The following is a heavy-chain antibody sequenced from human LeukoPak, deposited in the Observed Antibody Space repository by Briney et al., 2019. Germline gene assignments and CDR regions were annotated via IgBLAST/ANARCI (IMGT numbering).Heavy chain of an antibody. V-gene: IGHV4-59*01. CDR2: IYYSGSA. Sequence: PSETLSLTCTVSGGSISSYYWSWIRQPPGKGLEWIGYIYYSGSANYNPSLKSRVTISVDTSKNQFSLKLSSVTAADTAVYYCARDGYSYGSFDPWGQGTLVTVSS. CDR3: ARDGYSYGSFDP. J-gene: IGHJ5*02. CDR1: GGSISSYY. D-gene: IGHD5-18*01.